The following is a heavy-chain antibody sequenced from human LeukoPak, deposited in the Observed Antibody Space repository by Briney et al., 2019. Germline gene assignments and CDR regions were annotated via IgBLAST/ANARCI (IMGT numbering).Heavy chain of an antibody. CDR2: ISYSGST. Sequence: SDTLSLTCTVSGGSMSSYYWSWLRQPPGRGLEWIGYISYSGSTNYNPSLKSRVTISVDTSKNQFSLKLSSVTAADTAVYYCARAVDDSSGYYRIDYWGQGTLVTVSS. J-gene: IGHJ4*02. V-gene: IGHV4-59*07. D-gene: IGHD3-22*01. CDR1: GGSMSSYY. CDR3: ARAVDDSSGYYRIDY.